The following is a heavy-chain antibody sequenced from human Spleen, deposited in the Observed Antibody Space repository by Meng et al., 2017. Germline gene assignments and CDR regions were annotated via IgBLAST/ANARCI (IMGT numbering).Heavy chain of an antibody. CDR1: GDSVSSGSYY. Sequence: SETLSPTCTVPGDSVSSGSYYWSWIRQPPGKGLEWIGSIYYSGSTYYNPSLKSRVTISVDTSKNQICLKLSSVTAADTAVYYCARVLEWELSGGYFDYWGQGTLVTVSS. J-gene: IGHJ4*02. CDR3: ARVLEWELSGGYFDY. V-gene: IGHV4-39*07. CDR2: IYYSGST. D-gene: IGHD1-26*01.